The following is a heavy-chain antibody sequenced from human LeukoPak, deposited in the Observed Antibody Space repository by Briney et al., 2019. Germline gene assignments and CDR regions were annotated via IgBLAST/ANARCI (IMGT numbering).Heavy chain of an antibody. CDR1: GFTFSSYW. CDR3: AREIGGYTYGYVPREVSYYFDY. Sequence: GSLRLSCAASGFTFSSYWMSWIRQPPGKGLEWIGEINHSGSTNYNPSLKSRVTISVDTSKNQFSLKLSSVTAADTAVYYCAREIGGYTYGYVPREVSYYFDYWGQGTLVTVSS. J-gene: IGHJ4*02. D-gene: IGHD5-18*01. CDR2: INHSGST. V-gene: IGHV4-34*01.